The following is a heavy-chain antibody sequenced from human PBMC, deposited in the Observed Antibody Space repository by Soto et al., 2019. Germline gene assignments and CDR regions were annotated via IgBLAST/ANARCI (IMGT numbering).Heavy chain of an antibody. J-gene: IGHJ5*02. CDR1: GGSISSGDYY. CDR2: IYYSGST. CDR3: ARVIAARQNWFDP. D-gene: IGHD6-6*01. Sequence: SETMSLTCTVSGGSISSGDYYLSWIRQPPGKGLEWIGYIYYSGSTYYNPSLKSRVTISVDTSKNQFSLKLSSVTAADTAVYYCARVIAARQNWFDPWGQGTLVTVSS. V-gene: IGHV4-30-4*01.